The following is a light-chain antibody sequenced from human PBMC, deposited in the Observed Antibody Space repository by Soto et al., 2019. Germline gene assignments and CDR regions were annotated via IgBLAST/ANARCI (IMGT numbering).Light chain of an antibody. V-gene: IGKV3-15*01. CDR1: QSVSSN. CDR2: GAS. CDR3: QQYNNWPWT. Sequence: EIVMTQSPATLSVSPGERATLSCRASQSVSSNLAWYQQKPGQAPRLLIYGASTRATGIPARFSGSGSGAEFYLNISSLQSEDCAVYYCQQYNNWPWTFGQGTKVEIK. J-gene: IGKJ1*01.